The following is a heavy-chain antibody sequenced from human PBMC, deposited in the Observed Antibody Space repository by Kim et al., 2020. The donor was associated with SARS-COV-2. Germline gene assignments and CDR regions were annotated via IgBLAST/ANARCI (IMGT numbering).Heavy chain of an antibody. J-gene: IGHJ4*02. CDR2: ISSSSSYT. D-gene: IGHD5-18*01. CDR3: ARVDTAMAEGY. CDR1: GFTFSDYY. V-gene: IGHV3-11*05. Sequence: GGSLRLSCAASGFTFSDYYMSWICQAPGKGLEWVSYISSSSSYTNYADSVKGRFTISRDNAKNSLYLQMNSLRAEDTAVYYCARVDTAMAEGYWGQGTLVTVSS.